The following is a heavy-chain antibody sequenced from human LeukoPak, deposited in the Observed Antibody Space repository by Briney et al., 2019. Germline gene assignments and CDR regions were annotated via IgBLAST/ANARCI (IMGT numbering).Heavy chain of an antibody. CDR1: GFIFSSYA. CDR2: IDNSGST. V-gene: IGHV4-59*01. CDR3: ARGRITIFGVVIPHFDN. J-gene: IGHJ4*02. Sequence: GSLRLSCAASGFIFSSYAMSWIRQPPGKGLEWIGYIDNSGSTNSNPSLKSRVTMSVDTSKNQFSLKLSSVIAADTAVYYCARGRITIFGVVIPHFDNWGQGTLVTVSS. D-gene: IGHD3-3*01.